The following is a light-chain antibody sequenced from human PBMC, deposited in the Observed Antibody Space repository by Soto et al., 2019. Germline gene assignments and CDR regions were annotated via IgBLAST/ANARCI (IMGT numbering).Light chain of an antibody. Sequence: DIQMTQSPSSLSASVEDRVIITCRASENINSYLNWYQLKPGKAPKLLIYAASSLQSGVPSRFSGSGSETVFTLTINNLQPEDSATYYCQQSYSRLVTFGQGTKVEIK. J-gene: IGKJ1*01. V-gene: IGKV1-39*01. CDR1: ENINSY. CDR2: AAS. CDR3: QQSYSRLVT.